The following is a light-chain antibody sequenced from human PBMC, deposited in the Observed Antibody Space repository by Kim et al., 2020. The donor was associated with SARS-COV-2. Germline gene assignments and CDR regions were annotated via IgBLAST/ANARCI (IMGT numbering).Light chain of an antibody. CDR1: NIGSNS. CDR3: QVWDSSSDHPV. CDR2: YDS. V-gene: IGLV3-21*04. Sequence: APGKTAWITCGGNNIGSNSVHWYQQKPGQAPVLVIYYDSDRPSEIPERFSGSNSRNTATLTINRVEAGDEADYYCQVWDSSSDHPVFGGGTQLTVL. J-gene: IGLJ3*02.